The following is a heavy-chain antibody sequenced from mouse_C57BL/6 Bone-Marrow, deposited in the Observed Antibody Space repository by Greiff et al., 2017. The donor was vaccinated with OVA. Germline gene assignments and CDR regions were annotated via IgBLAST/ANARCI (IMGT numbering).Heavy chain of an antibody. V-gene: IGHV1-20*01. J-gene: IGHJ4*01. CDR3: AREGYFGSSPYDAMDY. CDR1: GYSFTGYF. Sequence: VQLQQSGPELVKPGDSVKISCKASGYSFTGYFMNWVMQSHGKSLEWIGRINPYNGDTFYNQKFKGKATLTVDKSSSTAHMELRSLTSEDSAVYYCAREGYFGSSPYDAMDYWGQGTSVTVSS. D-gene: IGHD1-1*01. CDR2: INPYNGDT.